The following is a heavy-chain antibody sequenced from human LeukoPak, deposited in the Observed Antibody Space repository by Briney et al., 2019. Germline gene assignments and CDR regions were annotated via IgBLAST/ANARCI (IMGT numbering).Heavy chain of an antibody. D-gene: IGHD4-17*01. CDR1: GGSISSYY. V-gene: IGHV4-59*01. J-gene: IGHJ4*02. Sequence: SETLSLTCTVSGGSISSYYWSWIRQPPGKGLEWIGYIYYSGSTNYNPSLKSRVTISVDTSKNQFSLKLSSVTAADTVVYYCARGDAVTSFDYWGQGTLVTVSS. CDR3: ARGDAVTSFDY. CDR2: IYYSGST.